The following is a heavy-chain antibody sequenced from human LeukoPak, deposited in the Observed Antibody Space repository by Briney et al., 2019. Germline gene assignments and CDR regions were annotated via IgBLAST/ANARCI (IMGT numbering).Heavy chain of an antibody. Sequence: GGSLRLSCAASGFTFSSYAMHWVRQAPGKGLEWVAVISYDGSNKYYADSVKGRFTISRDNSKNTLYLQMNSPRAEDTAVYYCAKTYSPYGDYAVDYYYGMDVWGQGTTVTVSS. D-gene: IGHD2-21*01. CDR1: GFTFSSYA. CDR3: AKTYSPYGDYAVDYYYGMDV. CDR2: ISYDGSNK. V-gene: IGHV3-30*18. J-gene: IGHJ6*02.